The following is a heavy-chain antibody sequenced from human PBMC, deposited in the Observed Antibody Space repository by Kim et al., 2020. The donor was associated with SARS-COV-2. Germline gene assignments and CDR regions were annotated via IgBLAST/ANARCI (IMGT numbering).Heavy chain of an antibody. J-gene: IGHJ6*02. D-gene: IGHD4-4*01. CDR3: ASPSTDYYYYGMDV. Sequence: AESVKGRFNIPGDNSRNTLYLQMSSLRAEDAAVYYCASPSTDYYYYGMDVWGQGTTVTVSS. V-gene: IGHV3-66*01.